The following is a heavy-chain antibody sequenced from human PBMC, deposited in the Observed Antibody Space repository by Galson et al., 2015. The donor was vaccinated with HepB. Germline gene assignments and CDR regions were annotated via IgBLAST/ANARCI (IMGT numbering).Heavy chain of an antibody. CDR1: GFIVKTNY. CDR2: IYSDGTT. J-gene: IGHJ6*02. V-gene: IGHV3-53*04. Sequence: SLRLSCAVSGFIVKTNYINWVRQAPGKGLEWVSIIYSDGTTYFADTAKGRFTISRTNSENTLFLQLNDMRPADTARYYCARGRFRLDVWGHGTTVTVA. CDR3: ARGRFRLDV. D-gene: IGHD3-16*01.